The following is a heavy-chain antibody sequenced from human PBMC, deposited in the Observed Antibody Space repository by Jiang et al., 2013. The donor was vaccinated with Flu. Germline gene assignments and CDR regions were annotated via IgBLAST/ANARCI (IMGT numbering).Heavy chain of an antibody. CDR1: GGSISSSSYY. V-gene: IGHV4-39*01. CDR2: IYYSGST. J-gene: IGHJ4*02. CDR3: ARHPKELGLYYYDSSGLYYFDY. Sequence: PGLVKPSETLSLTCTVSGGSISSSSYYWGWIRQPQEGLEWIGSIYYSGSTYYNPSLKSRVTISIDTSKNQFSLKLSSVTAADTAVYYCARHPKELGLYYYDSSGLYYFDYWGQGTLVTVSS. D-gene: IGHD3-22*01.